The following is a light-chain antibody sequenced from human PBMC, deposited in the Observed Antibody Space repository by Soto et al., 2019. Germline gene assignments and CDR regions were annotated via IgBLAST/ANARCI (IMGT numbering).Light chain of an antibody. J-gene: IGKJ1*01. CDR1: QSVSNNY. V-gene: IGKV3D-20*02. CDR2: GAS. Sequence: EIVLTQSPGTLSLSPGERATLSCRASQSVSNNYLAWYQQKPGQAPRLLIYGASTRATGVPARFSGSGSGTEFTLTISSLQSEDFAVYYCQQRSNWRSWTFGQGTKVDIK. CDR3: QQRSNWRSWT.